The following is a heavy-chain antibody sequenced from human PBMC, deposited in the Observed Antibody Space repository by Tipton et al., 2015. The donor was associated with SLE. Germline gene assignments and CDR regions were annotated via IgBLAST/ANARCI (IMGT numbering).Heavy chain of an antibody. CDR3: AKFEKANDFYLDY. D-gene: IGHD2-21*02. Sequence: SLRLSCIASGFSFRSYAMSWVRRAPGRGLEWVSAISGGGASTYYADSVKGRFTISTDISKNTLFLQLNNLGADDTAIYYCAKFEKANDFYLDYWGQGALVTVSS. V-gene: IGHV3-23*01. CDR1: GFSFRSYA. J-gene: IGHJ4*02. CDR2: ISGGGAST.